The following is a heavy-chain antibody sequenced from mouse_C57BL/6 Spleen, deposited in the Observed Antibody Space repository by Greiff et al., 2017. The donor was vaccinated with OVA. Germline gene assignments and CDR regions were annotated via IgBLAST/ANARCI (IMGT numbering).Heavy chain of an antibody. Sequence: EVHLVESGGDLVKPGGSLKLSCAASGFTFTSYGMSWVRQTPDKRLEWVATISSGGSYTYYPDSVTGRFTISRDTANNALYLQISSLKLEDTAKYDCARHGSSPYDFDYWGQGTTLTVSS. CDR1: GFTFTSYG. D-gene: IGHD1-1*01. V-gene: IGHV5-6*01. CDR3: ARHGSSPYDFDY. J-gene: IGHJ2*01. CDR2: ISSGGSYT.